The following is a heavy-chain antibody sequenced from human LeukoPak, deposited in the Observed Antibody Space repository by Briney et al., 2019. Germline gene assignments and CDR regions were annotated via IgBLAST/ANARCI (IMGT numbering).Heavy chain of an antibody. CDR3: AKARKVGATTHDAFDI. CDR1: GFTFSSYG. D-gene: IGHD1-26*01. V-gene: IGHV3-30*02. J-gene: IGHJ3*02. Sequence: GGSLRLSCAASGFTFSSYGMHWVRQAPGKGLEWVAFIRYDGSNKYYADSVKGRFTISRDNSKNTLYLQMNSLRAEDTAVYYCAKARKVGATTHDAFDIWGQGTMVTVSS. CDR2: IRYDGSNK.